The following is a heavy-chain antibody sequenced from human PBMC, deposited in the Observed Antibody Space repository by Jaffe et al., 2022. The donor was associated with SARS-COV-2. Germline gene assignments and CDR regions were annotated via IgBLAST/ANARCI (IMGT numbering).Heavy chain of an antibody. CDR3: VRGSDTSEIFMDV. V-gene: IGHV4-34*01. Sequence: QVQLQQWGAGLLKPSETLSLTCAVYGGSFNSYYWSFIRQPPGKGLEWIGEINHSGKTIYNPSLKSRVTISLDTAKNQLSLRVSFVTAADTAVYYCVRGSDTSEIFMDVWGEGTTVTVSS. CDR2: INHSGKT. J-gene: IGHJ6*03. CDR1: GGSFNSYY. D-gene: IGHD3-9*01.